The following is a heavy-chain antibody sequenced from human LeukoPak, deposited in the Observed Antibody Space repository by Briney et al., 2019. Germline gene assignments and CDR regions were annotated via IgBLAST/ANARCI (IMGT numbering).Heavy chain of an antibody. J-gene: IGHJ6*03. CDR2: INPNSGGT. CDR3: ARVNSGSSSRYYYYMDV. V-gene: IGHV1-2*06. CDR1: GYTFTGYY. D-gene: IGHD1-26*01. Sequence: ASVKVSCKASGYTFTGYYMHWVRQALGQGLEWMGRINPNSGGTNYAQKFQGRVTMTRDTSISTAYMELSRLRSDDTAVYYCARVNSGSSSRYYYYMDVWGKGTTVTVSS.